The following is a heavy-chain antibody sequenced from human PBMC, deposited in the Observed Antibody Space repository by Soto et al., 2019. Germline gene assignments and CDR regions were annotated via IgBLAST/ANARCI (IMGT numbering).Heavy chain of an antibody. CDR1: GFTFSSYG. CDR2: IWYDGSNK. Sequence: GGSLSLSCAASGFTFSSYGMHWVRQAPGKGLEWVAVIWYDGSNKYYADSVKGRFTISRDNSKNTLYLQMNSLRAEDTAVYYCARGGYSSGWSVSHFDYWGQGTLVTVSS. D-gene: IGHD6-19*01. J-gene: IGHJ4*02. CDR3: ARGGYSSGWSVSHFDY. V-gene: IGHV3-33*01.